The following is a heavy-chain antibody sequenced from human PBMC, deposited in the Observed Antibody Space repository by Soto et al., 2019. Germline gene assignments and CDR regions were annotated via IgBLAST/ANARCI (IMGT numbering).Heavy chain of an antibody. CDR3: ARDPRGSYPPNFDY. D-gene: IGHD1-26*01. CDR2: IKQDGSEK. J-gene: IGHJ4*02. V-gene: IGHV3-7*04. CDR1: GFTFSSYW. Sequence: EVQLVESGGGLVQPGGSLRLSCAASGFTFSSYWMSWVRQAPGKGLEWVANIKQDGSEKYYVDSVKGRFTISRDNAKNSLYLQMNSLRAEDTAVYYCARDPRGSYPPNFDYWGQGTLVTVSS.